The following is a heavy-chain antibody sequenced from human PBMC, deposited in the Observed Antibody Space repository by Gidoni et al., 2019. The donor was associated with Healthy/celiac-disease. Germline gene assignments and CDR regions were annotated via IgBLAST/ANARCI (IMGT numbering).Heavy chain of an antibody. D-gene: IGHD2-2*01. CDR1: GFTFSSYA. CDR3: AKTPRYCSSTSCYYFDY. Sequence: EVQLLESGGGLVQPGGSLRLSCAASGFTFSSYAMSWVRPAPGKGLEWVSASSGSGGSTYYADSVKGRFTISRDNSKNTLYLQMNSLRAEDTAVYYCAKTPRYCSSTSCYYFDYWGQGTLVTVSS. CDR2: SSGSGGST. V-gene: IGHV3-23*01. J-gene: IGHJ4*02.